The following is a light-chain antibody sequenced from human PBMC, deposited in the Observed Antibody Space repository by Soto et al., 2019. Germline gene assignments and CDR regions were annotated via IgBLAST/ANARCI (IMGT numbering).Light chain of an antibody. V-gene: IGKV1-39*01. CDR2: AAS. CDR1: QNINNY. Sequence: DIQMTQSPSSLSASVGDRVTITFRASQNINNYLHWYQQKPGKAPKLLIYAASTLQSGVPSRFSGSGSGTDFTLTISSLQPEDFATYYCQQSYSTWTFGQGTKVDI. J-gene: IGKJ1*01. CDR3: QQSYSTWT.